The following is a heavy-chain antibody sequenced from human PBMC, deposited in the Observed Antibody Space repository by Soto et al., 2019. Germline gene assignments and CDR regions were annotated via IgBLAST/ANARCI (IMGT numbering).Heavy chain of an antibody. CDR1: GYTFTSYG. V-gene: IGHV1-18*01. D-gene: IGHD3-10*01. CDR3: ARRVWFGEHNWFDP. CDR2: ISAYNGNT. J-gene: IGHJ5*02. Sequence: ASVKVSCKASGYTFTSYGISWVRQAPGQGLEWMGWISAYNGNTNYAQKLQGRVTMTTDTSTSTAYMELRSLRSDDTAVYYRARRVWFGEHNWFDPWGQGTLVTVSS.